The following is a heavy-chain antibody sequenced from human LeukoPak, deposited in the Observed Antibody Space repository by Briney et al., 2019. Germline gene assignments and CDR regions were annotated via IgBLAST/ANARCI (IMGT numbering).Heavy chain of an antibody. J-gene: IGHJ4*02. Sequence: GGSLRLSCAASGFTFSSYWISWVRQAPGKGLEWVASMKQDGSETQYVDSVKGRFTISRDNAKNSLYLQMNRLRAEDTAVYYCARGRPHGNDYWGQGTLVTVSS. V-gene: IGHV3-7*03. CDR3: ARGRPHGNDY. CDR2: MKQDGSET. CDR1: GFTFSSYW. D-gene: IGHD4-23*01.